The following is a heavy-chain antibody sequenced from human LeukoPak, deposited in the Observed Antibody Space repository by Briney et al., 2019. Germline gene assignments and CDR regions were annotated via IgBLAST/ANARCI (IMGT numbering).Heavy chain of an antibody. Sequence: ASVKVSCKASGYTFTSYDINWVRQATGQGLEWMGWMNPNSGNTGYAQKFQGRVTMTRNTSISIAYMELSSLRSEDTAVYYCARAVYDDFWSGYYTGIGYWGQGTLVTVSS. CDR1: GYTFTSYD. D-gene: IGHD3-3*01. J-gene: IGHJ4*02. CDR3: ARAVYDDFWSGYYTGIGY. V-gene: IGHV1-8*01. CDR2: MNPNSGNT.